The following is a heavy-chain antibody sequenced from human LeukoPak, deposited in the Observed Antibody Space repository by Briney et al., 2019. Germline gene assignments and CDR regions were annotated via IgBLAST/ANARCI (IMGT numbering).Heavy chain of an antibody. CDR1: GGSISSYY. CDR2: IYYSGST. Sequence: SETLSLTSTVSGGSISSYYWSWIRQPPGKGLEWIGYIYYSGSTNYNPSLKSRVTISVDTSKNQFSLKLSSVTAADTAVYYCARDRELAALDPWGQGTLVIVSS. D-gene: IGHD1-26*01. CDR3: ARDRELAALDP. V-gene: IGHV4-59*12. J-gene: IGHJ5*02.